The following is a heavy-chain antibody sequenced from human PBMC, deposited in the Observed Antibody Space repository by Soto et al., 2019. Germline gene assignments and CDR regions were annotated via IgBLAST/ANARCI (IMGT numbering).Heavy chain of an antibody. CDR3: ARVTLKAGNWFDP. Sequence: ASVKGSCKASGYTFTDYFIHWVRQAPGQGFEWMGWINPKTRGTNYAQKFQGRVTMTRDTSNSTAYMELRGLRSDDTAVYYCARVTLKAGNWFDPWGQGTLVTVS. V-gene: IGHV1-2*02. CDR2: INPKTRGT. J-gene: IGHJ5*02. CDR1: GYTFTDYF.